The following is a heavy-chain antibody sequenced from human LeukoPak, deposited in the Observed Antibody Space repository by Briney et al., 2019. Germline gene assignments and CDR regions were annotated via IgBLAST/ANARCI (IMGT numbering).Heavy chain of an antibody. D-gene: IGHD2-21*02. V-gene: IGHV3-11*06. CDR2: ISSSSSYT. J-gene: IGHJ4*02. Sequence: PGGSLRLSCAASGFTFSDYYMSWIRQAPGKGLEWVSYISSSSSYTNYADSVKGRFTISRDNAKNSLYLQMNSLRAEDTAVYYCARVGYCGGDCYPYDYWGQGTLVTVSS. CDR1: GFTFSDYY. CDR3: ARVGYCGGDCYPYDY.